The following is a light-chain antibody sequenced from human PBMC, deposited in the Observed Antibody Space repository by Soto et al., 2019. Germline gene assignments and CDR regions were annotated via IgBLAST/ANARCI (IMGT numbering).Light chain of an antibody. CDR3: QSYDSSNPV. J-gene: IGLJ3*02. V-gene: IGLV6-57*01. CDR2: EDN. Sequence: NFMLTQPHSVSESPGKTVTISCTRSSGSIASKYVQWYQQRPGSSPTTVIYEDNRRPSGVPDRFSGSIDSSSNAASLSISGLRTEDEAAYYCQSYDSSNPVFGGGTKLTVL. CDR1: SGSIASKY.